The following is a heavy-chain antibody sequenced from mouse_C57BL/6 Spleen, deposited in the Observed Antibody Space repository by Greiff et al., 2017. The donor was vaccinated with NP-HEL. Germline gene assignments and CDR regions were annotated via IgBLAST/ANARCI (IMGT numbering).Heavy chain of an antibody. Sequence: QVQLQQPGADLVKPGASVKVSCQASGYTFTSYWMHWVKQRPGQGLEWIGRIHPSDSAPNYNQTFKGKAPLTVDTSSSTPYMQLSSLPSEDSAVYVGARGGAQATPYAMDYWGQGTSVTVSS. J-gene: IGHJ4*01. CDR1: GYTFTSYW. D-gene: IGHD3-2*02. CDR2: IHPSDSAP. CDR3: ARGGAQATPYAMDY. V-gene: IGHV1-74*01.